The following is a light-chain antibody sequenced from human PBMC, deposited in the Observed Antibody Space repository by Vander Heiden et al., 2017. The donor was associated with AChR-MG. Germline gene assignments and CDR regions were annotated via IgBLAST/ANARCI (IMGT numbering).Light chain of an antibody. J-gene: IGKJ1*01. CDR3: QQYTKRWT. Sequence: IVMTQSPATLSLSPGERATLSCRASQSVGSNLAWYQQKPGQAPRVLIDATSTRATGIPARCSGSGSGTEFTLTISSLQSEDFAVYYCQQYTKRWTFGQGTKVEIK. CDR1: QSVGSN. V-gene: IGKV3-15*01. CDR2: ATS.